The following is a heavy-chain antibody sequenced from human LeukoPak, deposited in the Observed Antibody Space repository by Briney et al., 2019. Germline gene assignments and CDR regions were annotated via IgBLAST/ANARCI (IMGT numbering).Heavy chain of an antibody. CDR1: GYTLTELP. CDR2: FDPEDGET. Sequence: ASVKVSCKVSGYTLTELPMHWVRQAPGKGLEWMGGFDPEDGETIYAQKFQGRVTMTEDTSTDTAYMELSSLRSEDTAVYYCATVLYDSRRYYFDYWGQGTLVTVSS. J-gene: IGHJ4*02. V-gene: IGHV1-24*01. CDR3: ATVLYDSRRYYFDY. D-gene: IGHD3-22*01.